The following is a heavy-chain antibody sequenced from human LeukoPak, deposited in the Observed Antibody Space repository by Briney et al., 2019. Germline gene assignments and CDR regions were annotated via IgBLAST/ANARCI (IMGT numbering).Heavy chain of an antibody. CDR1: GGTFSTYP. D-gene: IGHD3-16*01. Sequence: SVTVSCKSSGGTFSTYPIAWVRQAPGQGLEWMGRIIPILGMANYAQKFQGRVTFTAEESTSTAYMDLSSPTSEDTAVYYCAREGFGEWEQLPFVHWGQGTLVSVSS. CDR2: IIPILGMA. CDR3: AREGFGEWEQLPFVH. J-gene: IGHJ4*02. V-gene: IGHV1-69*04.